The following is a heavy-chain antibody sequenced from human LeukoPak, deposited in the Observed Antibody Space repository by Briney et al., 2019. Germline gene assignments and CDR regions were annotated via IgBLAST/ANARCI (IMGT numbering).Heavy chain of an antibody. V-gene: IGHV1-18*01. J-gene: IGHJ5*02. CDR2: INTYNGNT. Sequence: EASVKVSCKASGYIFSSYGISWVRQAPGQGLEWMGWINTYNGNTKYAQKVQGRVTMTTDTSTSTAYMEVRSLRSDDTAVYYCARDLVHHRLLATNYNWFDPWGQGTLVTVSS. CDR1: GYIFSSYG. CDR3: ARDLVHHRLLATNYNWFDP. D-gene: IGHD2-8*01.